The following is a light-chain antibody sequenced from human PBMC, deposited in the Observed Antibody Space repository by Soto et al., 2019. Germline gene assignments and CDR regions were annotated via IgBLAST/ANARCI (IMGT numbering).Light chain of an antibody. Sequence: QSALSQPASVSGSPGQSITISCTGTSSDVGGYNYVSWYQQHPGKAPKVMIYDVSNRPSGVSNRFSGSKSGNTASLTISGLQAEDEADYYCSSYTSSSTGVFGGVTQLTVL. CDR2: DVS. J-gene: IGLJ3*02. V-gene: IGLV2-14*01. CDR1: SSDVGGYNY. CDR3: SSYTSSSTGV.